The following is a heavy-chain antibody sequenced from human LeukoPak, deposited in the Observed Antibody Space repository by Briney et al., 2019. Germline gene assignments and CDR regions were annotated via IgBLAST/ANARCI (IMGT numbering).Heavy chain of an antibody. CDR1: GASISRSIW. CDR3: ARGEEYGSGTVHFDY. Sequence: SGTLSLTCAVSGASISRSIWWSWVRQPPGKGLEWIGEIYHGGGTNYNPSLRSRVTISVDTSKNQFSLNLNSVTAADTAVYYCARGEEYGSGTVHFDYWGQGTLVTVSS. J-gene: IGHJ4*02. V-gene: IGHV4-4*02. CDR2: IYHGGGT. D-gene: IGHD3-10*01.